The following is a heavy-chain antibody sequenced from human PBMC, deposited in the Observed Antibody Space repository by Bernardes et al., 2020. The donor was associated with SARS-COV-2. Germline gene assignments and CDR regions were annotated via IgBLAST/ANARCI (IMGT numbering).Heavy chain of an antibody. D-gene: IGHD1-20*01. V-gene: IGHV4-31*03. Sequence: SETLSLTCTVSGGSISSGGYYWSWIRQHPGQGLEWIGYIYYSGSTYYNPSLKSRVTISVDTSKSQFSLNLSSVTAADTAVYYCARFVYNSSGWFDPWGQGTLVTVSS. CDR1: GGSISSGGYY. CDR2: IYYSGST. CDR3: ARFVYNSSGWFDP. J-gene: IGHJ5*02.